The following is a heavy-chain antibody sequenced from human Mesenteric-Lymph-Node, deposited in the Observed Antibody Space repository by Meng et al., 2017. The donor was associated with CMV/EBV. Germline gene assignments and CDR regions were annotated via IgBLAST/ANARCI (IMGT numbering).Heavy chain of an antibody. D-gene: IGHD3-22*01. V-gene: IGHV4-31*03. Sequence: SETLSLTCTVSGGSISSGGYYWSWIRQHPGKGLEWSGYIYYSGSTYYNPSLKSRVTISVDTSKNQFSLKLSSVTAADTAVYYCARGRGRRGSLIVVASYSYYGMDVWGQGTTVTVSS. J-gene: IGHJ6*02. CDR1: GGSISSGGYY. CDR3: ARGRGRRGSLIVVASYSYYGMDV. CDR2: IYYSGST.